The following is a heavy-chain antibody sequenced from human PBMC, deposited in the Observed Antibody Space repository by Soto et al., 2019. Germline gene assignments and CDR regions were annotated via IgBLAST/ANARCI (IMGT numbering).Heavy chain of an antibody. D-gene: IGHD2-2*01. CDR2: ISSSGGTI. CDR1: GFTFSDYY. Sequence: PGGSLRLSCAASGFTFSDYYMTWIRQAPGKGLEWLSHISSSGGTIYYADSVKGRFTISRDNAKNSLYLQMNSLRAEDTAVYYCARAPIVVVPTAINLLDPWGQGTLVTVYS. J-gene: IGHJ5*02. V-gene: IGHV3-11*01. CDR3: ARAPIVVVPTAINLLDP.